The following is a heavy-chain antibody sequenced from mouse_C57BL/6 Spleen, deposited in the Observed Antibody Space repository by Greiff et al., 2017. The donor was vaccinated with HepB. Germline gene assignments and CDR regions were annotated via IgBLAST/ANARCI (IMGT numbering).Heavy chain of an antibody. V-gene: IGHV1-52*01. CDR3: ARGITTVVAYYYAMDY. D-gene: IGHD1-1*01. CDR2: IDPSDSET. Sequence: VQLQQSGAELVRPGSSVKLSCKASGYTFTSYWMHWVKQRPIQGLEWIGNIDPSDSETHYNQKFKDKATLTVDKSSSTAYMQLSSLTSEDSAVYYCARGITTVVAYYYAMDYWGQGTSVTVSS. CDR1: GYTFTSYW. J-gene: IGHJ4*01.